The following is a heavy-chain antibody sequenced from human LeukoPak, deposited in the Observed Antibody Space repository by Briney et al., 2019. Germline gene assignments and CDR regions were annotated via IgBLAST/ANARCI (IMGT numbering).Heavy chain of an antibody. Sequence: ASVSVSCKASGYTFTGYYMNWVRQAPGQGLEGMGWINPNSGRTNYAQKFQGRVTMTRDTSISTAYMELSRLRSDDTAVYYCARGGGYYPYNWFDPWRQGTLVTVSS. CDR3: ARGGGYYPYNWFDP. CDR2: INPNSGRT. D-gene: IGHD3-22*01. J-gene: IGHJ5*02. V-gene: IGHV1-2*02. CDR1: GYTFTGYY.